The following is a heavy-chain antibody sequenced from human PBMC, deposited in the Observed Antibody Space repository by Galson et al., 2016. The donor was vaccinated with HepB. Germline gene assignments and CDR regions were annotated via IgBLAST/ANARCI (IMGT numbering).Heavy chain of an antibody. D-gene: IGHD2-15*01. Sequence: PSLVKPTQALRLTCAFSGFSLSTSGLCVNWIRQPPGKALQWLAPIDWEDDTHYNTSLRTRLTISKDTSKNQVVLTMTNMDPVDTAPYYCARTASGGSGTRFLQYFEHWVQGALVTVSS. CDR2: IDWEDDT. CDR1: GFSLSTSGLC. V-gene: IGHV2-70*13. CDR3: ARTASGGSGTRFLQYFEH. J-gene: IGHJ1*01.